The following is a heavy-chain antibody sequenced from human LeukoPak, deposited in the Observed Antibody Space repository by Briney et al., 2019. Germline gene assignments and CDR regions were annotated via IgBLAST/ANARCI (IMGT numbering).Heavy chain of an antibody. Sequence: GGSLRLSRGASGLTVSSNYMSWVRQAPGKGLEWVSVIYSGGSTHDEDSVKGRLTISRDNSKNTLYLQMNSLRAEDTAVYYCARGFFGSGSYHPYYFDDWGQGTLVTVSS. CDR1: GLTVSSNY. V-gene: IGHV3-53*01. CDR3: ARGFFGSGSYHPYYFDD. CDR2: IYSGGST. J-gene: IGHJ4*02. D-gene: IGHD3-10*01.